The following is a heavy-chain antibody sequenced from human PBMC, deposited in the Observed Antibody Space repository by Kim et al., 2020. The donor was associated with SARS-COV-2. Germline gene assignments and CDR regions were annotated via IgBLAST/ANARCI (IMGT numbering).Heavy chain of an antibody. CDR1: GDPINGYY. V-gene: IGHV4-4*07. CDR3: ARGRGTSITTDWFYP. J-gene: IGHJ5*02. Sequence: SETLSLTCTVSGDPINGYYWSWIRQSAGRGLQWIGRIHSNGNTNYNPSLKSRVAMSVDTSKNEVSLKLKSVTAADSALYYCARGRGTSITTDWFYPWDQG. CDR2: IHSNGNT. D-gene: IGHD3-16*01.